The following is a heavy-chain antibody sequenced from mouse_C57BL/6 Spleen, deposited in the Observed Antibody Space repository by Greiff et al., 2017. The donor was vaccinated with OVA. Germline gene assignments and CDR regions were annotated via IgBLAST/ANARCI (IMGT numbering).Heavy chain of an antibody. CDR2: IWRGGST. CDR3: AKNRNGSGYFDV. Sequence: VKLVESGPGLVQPSQSLSITCTVSGFSLTSYGVHWVRQSPGKGLEWLGVIWRGGSTDYNAAFMSRLSITKDNSKSQVFFKMNSLQADDTAIYYCAKNRNGSGYFDVWGTGTTVTVSS. CDR1: GFSLTSYG. J-gene: IGHJ1*03. V-gene: IGHV2-5*01. D-gene: IGHD1-1*01.